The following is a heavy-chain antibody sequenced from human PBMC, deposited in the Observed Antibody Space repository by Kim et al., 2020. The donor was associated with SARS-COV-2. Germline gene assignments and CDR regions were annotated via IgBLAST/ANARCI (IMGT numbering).Heavy chain of an antibody. Sequence: GGSLKLSCAASGFTFSSYGMHWVRQAPGKGLEWVAVISYDGSNKYYADSVKGRFTISRDNSKNTLYLQMNSLRAEDTAVYYCAKGVNYYDSSGYYVGYYFDYWGQGTLVTVSS. D-gene: IGHD3-22*01. V-gene: IGHV3-30*18. CDR2: ISYDGSNK. CDR3: AKGVNYYDSSGYYVGYYFDY. J-gene: IGHJ4*02. CDR1: GFTFSSYG.